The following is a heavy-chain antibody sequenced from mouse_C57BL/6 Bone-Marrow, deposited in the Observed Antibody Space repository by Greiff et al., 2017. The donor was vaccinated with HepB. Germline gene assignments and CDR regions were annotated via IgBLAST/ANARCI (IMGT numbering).Heavy chain of an antibody. J-gene: IGHJ1*03. Sequence: VQLQQPGAELVMPGASVKLSCKASGYTFTSYWMHWVKQRPGQGLEWIGEIDPSDSYTNYNQKFKGKSTLTVDNSSSTAYMQLSSLTSEDSAVYYCARLLLPLWYFDVWGTGTTVTVSS. CDR2: IDPSDSYT. D-gene: IGHD1-1*01. CDR3: ARLLLPLWYFDV. V-gene: IGHV1-69*01. CDR1: GYTFTSYW.